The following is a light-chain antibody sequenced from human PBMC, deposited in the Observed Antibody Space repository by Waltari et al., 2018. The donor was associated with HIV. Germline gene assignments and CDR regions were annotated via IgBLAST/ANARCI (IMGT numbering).Light chain of an antibody. J-gene: IGKJ1*01. CDR2: KAS. Sequence: DIQMTQSPSTLSTSVGDKITITCRASQTVSNWLAWYQQRSGKAPKLLIYKASTLESGVPSMFSGSGSGTEFTLTISSLQPDDFATYYCQQYSSYSWTFGQGTKVEI. V-gene: IGKV1-5*03. CDR1: QTVSNW. CDR3: QQYSSYSWT.